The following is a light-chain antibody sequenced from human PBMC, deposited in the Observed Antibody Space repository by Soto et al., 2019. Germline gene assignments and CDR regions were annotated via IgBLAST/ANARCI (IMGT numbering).Light chain of an antibody. V-gene: IGKV3-15*01. CDR3: QHYNNLPWT. CDR2: GVS. Sequence: IVMTQSPATLSVSPGARATLSCRASQSVSSHLAWYQQKPGQAPSLLIYGVSTRATGIPARFSVIVYGTAGTLTLCSLQSEDGTIYDGQHYNNLPWTFGQGTKVEIK. J-gene: IGKJ1*01. CDR1: QSVSSH.